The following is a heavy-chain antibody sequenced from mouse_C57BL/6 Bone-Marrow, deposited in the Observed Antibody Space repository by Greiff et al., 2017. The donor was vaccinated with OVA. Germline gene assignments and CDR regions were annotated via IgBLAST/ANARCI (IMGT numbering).Heavy chain of an antibody. CDR3: ARRPYYGSSLWYFDV. Sequence: EVQLQQSGPVLVKPGASVKMSCKASGYTFTDYYMNWVKQSHGKSLEWIGDINPYNGGTSYNQKFKGKATLTVDKSSSTAYMELNSLTSEDSAVYYCARRPYYGSSLWYFDVWGTGTTVTVSS. CDR1: GYTFTDYY. V-gene: IGHV1-19*01. D-gene: IGHD1-1*01. CDR2: INPYNGGT. J-gene: IGHJ1*03.